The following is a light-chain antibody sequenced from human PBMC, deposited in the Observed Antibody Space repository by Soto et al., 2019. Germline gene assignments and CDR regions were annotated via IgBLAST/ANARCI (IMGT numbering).Light chain of an antibody. J-gene: IGLJ2*01. Sequence: QSVLTQPASVSGSPGQSITISCTGSSSDVGNSNLVSWYQQHPGKAPKLMIYEVSYRPSGVSNRFSGSKSGNTASLTISGLQAEDEADYYCCSYEGASEVILGGGTKLTV. CDR3: CSYEGASEVI. CDR2: EVS. V-gene: IGLV2-23*02. CDR1: SSDVGNSNL.